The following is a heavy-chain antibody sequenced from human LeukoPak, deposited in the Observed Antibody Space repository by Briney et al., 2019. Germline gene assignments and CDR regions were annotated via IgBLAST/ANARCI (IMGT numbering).Heavy chain of an antibody. CDR2: LYSSGTI. CDR1: GASISSYY. D-gene: IGHD5-12*01. V-gene: IGHV4-4*07. Sequence: SETLSLTCTVSGASISSYYWSWIRQPAGKGLEWIGRLYSSGTINYNPSLKSRVTISVDTSKNQFSLKLSSVTAADTAVYYCARVDIVATTNFDYWGQGTLVTVSS. CDR3: ARVDIVATTNFDY. J-gene: IGHJ4*02.